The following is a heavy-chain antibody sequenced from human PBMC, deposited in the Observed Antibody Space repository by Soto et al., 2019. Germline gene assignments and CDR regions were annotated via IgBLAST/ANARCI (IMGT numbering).Heavy chain of an antibody. Sequence: QVQLVESGGGVVQPGRSLRLSCAASGFTFSSYGMHWVRQAPGKGLEWVAVIWYYGSNKYYADSVKGRFTISRDNSKNTLYLQMNSLRAEDTAVYYCAGDPRATFQYYFDYWGPGTLVTVSS. V-gene: IGHV3-33*01. CDR3: AGDPRATFQYYFDY. D-gene: IGHD3-16*01. CDR2: IWYYGSNK. CDR1: GFTFSSYG. J-gene: IGHJ4*02.